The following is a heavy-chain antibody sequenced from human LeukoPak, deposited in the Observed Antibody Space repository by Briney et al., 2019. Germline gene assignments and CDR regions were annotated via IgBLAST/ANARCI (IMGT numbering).Heavy chain of an antibody. CDR3: AKDRTAYRYGSIDH. J-gene: IGHJ4*02. CDR2: ITWNSGRI. Sequence: GGSLRLSCAASGFKYDDHAMHWVRQAPGKGLEWVSGITWNSGRIGYADSVKGRFTISRDNAKNSLYLQVNSLREEDTALYYCAKDRTAYRYGSIDHWGQGTLVTVSS. V-gene: IGHV3-9*01. CDR1: GFKYDDHA. D-gene: IGHD3-10*01.